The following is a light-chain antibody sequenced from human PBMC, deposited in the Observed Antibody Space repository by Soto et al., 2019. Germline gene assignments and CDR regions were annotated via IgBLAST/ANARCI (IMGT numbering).Light chain of an antibody. CDR3: TSFAGSGTYV. V-gene: IGLV2-14*01. CDR1: SSDVGGYNY. CDR2: DVT. Sequence: VLTQPASVSGSPGQSIAISCTGTSSDVGGYNYVSWYQQYPGRAPKLIIFDVTNRPSGVSDRFSGSKSGSTASLTISGLQADDEADYYCTSFAGSGTYVFGGGSKGTVL. J-gene: IGLJ1*01.